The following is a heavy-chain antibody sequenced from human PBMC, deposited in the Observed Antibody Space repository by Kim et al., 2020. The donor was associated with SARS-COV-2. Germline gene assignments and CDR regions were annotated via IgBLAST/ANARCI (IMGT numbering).Heavy chain of an antibody. CDR2: IYYSGST. J-gene: IGHJ6*02. V-gene: IGHV4-39*07. CDR1: GGSISSSSYY. Sequence: SETLSLTCTVSGGSISSSSYYWGWIRQPPGKGLEWIGSIYYSGSTYYNPSLKSRVSISVDTSKNQFSLKLSSVTAADTGVYYCARVNVLRYFDWDYYYYGMDGWGQGTTVTVSS. CDR3: ARVNVLRYFDWDYYYYGMDG. D-gene: IGHD3-9*01.